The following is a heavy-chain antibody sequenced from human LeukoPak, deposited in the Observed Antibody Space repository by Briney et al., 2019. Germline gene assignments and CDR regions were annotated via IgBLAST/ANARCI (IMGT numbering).Heavy chain of an antibody. CDR2: IWFEGSNQ. V-gene: IGHV3-33*01. J-gene: IGHJ4*02. CDR3: AREKFDSGSHTPPDY. Sequence: GGSLRLSCAASGFTFSNYGMHWVRQAPGRGLEWVTVIWFEGSNQYYADSVRGRFTVSRDNSKNTLDLQMNSLRAEDTAVYYCAREKFDSGSHTPPDYWGQGTLVTVSS. D-gene: IGHD1-26*01. CDR1: GFTFSNYG.